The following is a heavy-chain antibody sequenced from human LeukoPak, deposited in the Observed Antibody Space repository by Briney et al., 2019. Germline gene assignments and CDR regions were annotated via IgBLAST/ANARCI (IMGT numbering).Heavy chain of an antibody. V-gene: IGHV1-69*04. Sequence: ASVKVSCKASGGTFSSYAISWVRQAPGQGLEWMGRIIPIFGIANYAQKFQGRVTITADKSTSTAYMELSSLRSEDTAVYYCARSQGYQLPFDYWGQGTLVTVSS. CDR3: ARSQGYQLPFDY. CDR2: IIPIFGIA. CDR1: GGTFSSYA. D-gene: IGHD2-2*01. J-gene: IGHJ4*02.